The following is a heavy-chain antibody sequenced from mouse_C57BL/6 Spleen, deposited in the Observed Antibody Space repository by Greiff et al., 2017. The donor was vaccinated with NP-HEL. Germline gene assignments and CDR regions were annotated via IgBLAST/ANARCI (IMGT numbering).Heavy chain of an antibody. CDR2: IDPSDSYT. Sequence: QVQLQQPGAELVMPGASVKLSCKASGYTFTSYWMHWVKQRPGQGLEWIGEIDPSDSYTNYNQKFKGKSTLTVDKSSSTAYMQLSRLTSEDSAVYYCARFAYFSLEGRGKGTTLTVAS. D-gene: IGHD2-12*01. CDR3: ARFAYFSLEG. CDR1: GYTFTSYW. J-gene: IGHJ2*01. V-gene: IGHV1-69*01.